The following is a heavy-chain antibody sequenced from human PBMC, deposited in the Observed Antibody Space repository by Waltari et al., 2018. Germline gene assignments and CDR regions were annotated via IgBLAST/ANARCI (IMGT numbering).Heavy chain of an antibody. Sequence: QVQLVQSGAEVKKPGASVKVSCKASGYSFPDYGISVVRQAPGQGLEWMGWISPYNGNTNHAQKLQGRVTMTTDTSTTTAYMELRSLRSDDTAVYYCARDPCSGDSCHDAFDIWGQGTMVTVSS. CDR1: GYSFPDYG. CDR2: ISPYNGNT. D-gene: IGHD2-15*01. V-gene: IGHV1-18*04. CDR3: ARDPCSGDSCHDAFDI. J-gene: IGHJ3*02.